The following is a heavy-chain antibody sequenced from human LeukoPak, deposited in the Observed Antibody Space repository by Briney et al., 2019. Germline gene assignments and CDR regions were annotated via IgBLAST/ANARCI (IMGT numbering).Heavy chain of an antibody. CDR3: ARDKPIRAVAGLFGY. V-gene: IGHV1-2*06. CDR1: GYTFTGYY. CDR2: INPNSGGT. Sequence: GASVKVSCKASGYTFTGYYMHWVRQAPGQGLEWMGRINPNSGGTNYAQKFQGRVTMTRDTSISTAYMELSRLRSDDTAVYYCARDKPIRAVAGLFGYWGQGTLVTVSS. D-gene: IGHD6-19*01. J-gene: IGHJ4*02.